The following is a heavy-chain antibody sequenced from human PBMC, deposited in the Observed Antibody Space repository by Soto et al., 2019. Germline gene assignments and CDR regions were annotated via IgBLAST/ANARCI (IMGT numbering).Heavy chain of an antibody. Sequence: PSETLSLTCTVSGGSISSYYWSWIRQPPGKGLEWIGYIYYSGSTNYNPSLKSRVTISVDTSNNQFSLKLSSVTAADTAVYYCARGGKSGGYFDYWGQGTLVTVSS. CDR3: ARGGKSGGYFDY. V-gene: IGHV4-59*01. CDR2: IYYSGST. D-gene: IGHD2-15*01. J-gene: IGHJ4*02. CDR1: GGSISSYY.